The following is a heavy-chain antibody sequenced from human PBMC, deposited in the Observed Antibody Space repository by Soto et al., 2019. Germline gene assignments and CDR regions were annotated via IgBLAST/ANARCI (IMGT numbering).Heavy chain of an antibody. J-gene: IGHJ4*02. V-gene: IGHV4-4*02. CDR1: GGSSSSENL. D-gene: IGHD6-13*01. CDR3: ARYNAASGTYYYDL. CDR2: IHDSGST. Sequence: PSETLSLTCAVSGGSSSSENLWSWVRQPPGKGLEWIGEIHDSGSTKYNPSLKSRVTVSLDKSKNQFSLRLTSVTAADTAVYFCARYNAASGTYYYDLWGQGTLVTVSS.